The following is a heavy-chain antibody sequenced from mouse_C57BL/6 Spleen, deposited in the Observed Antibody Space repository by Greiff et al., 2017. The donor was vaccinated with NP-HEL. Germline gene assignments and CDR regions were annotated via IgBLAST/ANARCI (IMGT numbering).Heavy chain of an antibody. Sequence: VQLQQSGAELVKPGASVKISCKASGYAFSSYWMNWVKQRPGKGLEWIGQIYPGDGDTNYNGKFKGKATLTADKSSSTAYMQLISLTSEDSAVYFCARSAYDYDRAWFAYWGQGTLVTVSA. J-gene: IGHJ3*01. CDR1: GYAFSSYW. V-gene: IGHV1-80*01. D-gene: IGHD2-4*01. CDR3: ARSAYDYDRAWFAY. CDR2: IYPGDGDT.